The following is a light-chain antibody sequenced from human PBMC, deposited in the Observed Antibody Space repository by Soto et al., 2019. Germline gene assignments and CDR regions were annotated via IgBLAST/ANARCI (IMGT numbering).Light chain of an antibody. CDR2: AAS. J-gene: IGKJ1*01. CDR1: QGIRND. CDR3: LQDHNYPVT. V-gene: IGKV1-6*01. Sequence: AIQMTQSPSSLSASVGDRVTITCRASQGIRNDLGWYQQKPGKAPKLLIYAASSSQSGVPSRFSGTGSGTDFTLTISSLQPEDFATYYCLQDHNYPVTFGQGTKVEIK.